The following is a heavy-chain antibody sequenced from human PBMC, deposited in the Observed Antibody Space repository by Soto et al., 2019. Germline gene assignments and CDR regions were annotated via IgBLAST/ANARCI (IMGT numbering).Heavy chain of an antibody. Sequence: EVQLLESGGGLVQPGGSLRLSCAASGFIFSSYVMTWVRQTPGKGLEWVSAISGNGGSIYYADSVKGRFSISRDNSKNTAYLQMNSLTAEDTAVYYCAREQLLRLIVYWGQGILVTVSS. V-gene: IGHV3-23*01. D-gene: IGHD1-1*01. CDR2: ISGNGGSI. CDR3: AREQLLRLIVY. CDR1: GFIFSSYV. J-gene: IGHJ4*02.